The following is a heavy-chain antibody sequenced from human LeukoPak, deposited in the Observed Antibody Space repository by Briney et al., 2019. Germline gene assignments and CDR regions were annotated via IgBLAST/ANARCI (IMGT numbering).Heavy chain of an antibody. V-gene: IGHV3-30*18. CDR2: ISYDGSNK. CDR3: AKDTGDYIDY. J-gene: IGHJ4*02. D-gene: IGHD2-8*02. CDR1: GFTFSSYG. Sequence: GGSRGLSCAASGFTFSSYGMHWVRQAPGKGLEWVAVISYDGSNKYYADSVKGRFTISRDNSKNTLYLQMNSLRAEDTAVYYCAKDTGDYIDYWGQGTLVTVSS.